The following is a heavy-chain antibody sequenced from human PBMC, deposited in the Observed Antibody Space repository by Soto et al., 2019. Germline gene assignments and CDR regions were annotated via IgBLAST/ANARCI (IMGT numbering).Heavy chain of an antibody. V-gene: IGHV4-4*07. D-gene: IGHD3-22*01. J-gene: IGHJ6*02. CDR2: ISTTQST. Sequence: SETLSLTCTASRGSLSTSFGSWMRQHAGGGLGWIGRISTTQSTNYNPSLQSRVTMSLESCRNQFSLKLSSVTAADTVVYYCARGGGFFDSSGCGVYHYHGVDVWGQGSTVAVPS. CDR1: RGSLSTSF. CDR3: ARGGGFFDSSGCGVYHYHGVDV.